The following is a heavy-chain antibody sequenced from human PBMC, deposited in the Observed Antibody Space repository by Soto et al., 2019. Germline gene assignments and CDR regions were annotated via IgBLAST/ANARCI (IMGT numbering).Heavy chain of an antibody. CDR2: IKSKTDGGTT. CDR1: GFTFSNAW. D-gene: IGHD3-22*01. Sequence: GESLKISCAASGFTFSNAWMNWVRQAPGKGLEWVGRIKSKTDGGTTDYAAPVKGRFTISRDDSKNTLYLQMNSLKTEDTAVYYCTTVGNVTMIVVVPDYWGQGTLVTVSS. CDR3: TTVGNVTMIVVVPDY. J-gene: IGHJ4*02. V-gene: IGHV3-15*07.